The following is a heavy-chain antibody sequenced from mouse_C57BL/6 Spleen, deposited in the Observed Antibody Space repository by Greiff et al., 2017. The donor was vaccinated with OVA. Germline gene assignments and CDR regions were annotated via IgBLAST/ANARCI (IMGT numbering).Heavy chain of an antibody. Sequence: EVQGVESGGGLVQPGGSMKLSCVASGFTFSNYWMNWVRQSPEKGLEWVAQIRLKSDNYATHYAESVKGRFTISRDDSKSSVYLQMNNLRAEDTGIYYCTGPYDYDSFDYWGQGTTLTVSS. CDR1: GFTFSNYW. D-gene: IGHD2-4*01. J-gene: IGHJ2*01. CDR2: IRLKSDNYAT. CDR3: TGPYDYDSFDY. V-gene: IGHV6-3*01.